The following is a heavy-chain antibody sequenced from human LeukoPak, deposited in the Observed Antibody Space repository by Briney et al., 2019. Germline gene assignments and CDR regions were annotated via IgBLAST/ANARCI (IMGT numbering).Heavy chain of an antibody. J-gene: IGHJ3*02. D-gene: IGHD1-14*01. V-gene: IGHV1-46*01. Sequence: ASVKVSCTASGYTFARYFIHWVRQAPGQGLEWMGVVNPMSDYTTYAQRFQDRVTMTRDTSTSTVYMELSSLRSEDTAVYYCARDWAVYESYAFDIWGQGTMVIVSS. CDR1: GYTFARYF. CDR2: VNPMSDYT. CDR3: ARDWAVYESYAFDI.